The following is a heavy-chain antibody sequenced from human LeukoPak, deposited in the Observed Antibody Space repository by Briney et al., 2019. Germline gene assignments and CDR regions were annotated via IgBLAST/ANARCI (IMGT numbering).Heavy chain of an antibody. D-gene: IGHD2-15*01. CDR2: LSSSSTYI. CDR3: ARVVAGNWFDP. CDR1: GFTFSDYS. V-gene: IGHV3-21*06. J-gene: IGHJ5*02. Sequence: GGPLRLSCAASGFTFSDYSMNWVRQAPGKGLEWVSSLSSSSTYIHYADSVKGRFTISRDNAKNSLYLQMNSLRAEDTAVYYCARVVAGNWFDPWGQGTLVTVSS.